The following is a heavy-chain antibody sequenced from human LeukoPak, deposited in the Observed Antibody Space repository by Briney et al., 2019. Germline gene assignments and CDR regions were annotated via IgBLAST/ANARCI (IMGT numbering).Heavy chain of an antibody. V-gene: IGHV1-2*02. CDR1: GYTLTGDY. Sequence: SVTVSCKATGYTLTGDYIHWVRQPPAQGREWMGWINPNSGGTNYAQKFQGRVTMPRDKSISTAYMELSRLRSDDTAVYYCPKTQRVPIFGVVIAYFDYWGQGTLVTVSS. D-gene: IGHD3-3*01. CDR3: PKTQRVPIFGVVIAYFDY. J-gene: IGHJ4*02. CDR2: INPNSGGT.